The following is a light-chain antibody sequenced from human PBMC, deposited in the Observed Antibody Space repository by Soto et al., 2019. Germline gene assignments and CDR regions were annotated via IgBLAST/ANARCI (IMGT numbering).Light chain of an antibody. CDR3: SSYAGSNNLV. Sequence: QSVLTQPPSASGSPGQSVTISCTGTSSDVGGYNYVSWYQQHPGKAPKLMIYEVSKRPSGVPDLFSGSKSGNTASLTVSWLQAEDEHDYYCSSYAGSNNLVFGGGTQRTVL. CDR1: SSDVGGYNY. V-gene: IGLV2-8*01. J-gene: IGLJ2*01. CDR2: EVS.